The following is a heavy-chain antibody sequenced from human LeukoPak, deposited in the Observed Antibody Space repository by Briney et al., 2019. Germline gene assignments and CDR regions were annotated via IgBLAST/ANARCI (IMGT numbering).Heavy chain of an antibody. CDR1: GFTFSSYA. D-gene: IGHD3-3*01. CDR3: AKFGAGKTYYDFWSGYYSGDY. J-gene: IGHJ4*02. Sequence: GGSLRLSCAAPGFTFSSYAMSWVRQAPGRGLEWVSAISGSGGSTYYADSVKGRFTISRDNSKNTLYLQMNSLRAEDTAVYYCAKFGAGKTYYDFWSGYYSGDYWGQGTLVTVSS. CDR2: ISGSGGST. V-gene: IGHV3-23*01.